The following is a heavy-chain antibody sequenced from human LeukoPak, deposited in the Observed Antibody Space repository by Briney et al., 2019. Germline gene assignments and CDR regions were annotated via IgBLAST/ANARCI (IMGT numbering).Heavy chain of an antibody. CDR1: GYTFISYA. CDR2: ISAYNGNT. Sequence: ASVKVSCKASGYTFISYAMSWVRQAPGQGLEWMGWISAYNGNTNYAQKLQGRVTMTTDTSTSTAYMELRSLRSDDTAVYYCARISYDGSGYYDTWFDPWGPGTLVTVSS. J-gene: IGHJ5*02. CDR3: ARISYDGSGYYDTWFDP. V-gene: IGHV1-18*01. D-gene: IGHD3-22*01.